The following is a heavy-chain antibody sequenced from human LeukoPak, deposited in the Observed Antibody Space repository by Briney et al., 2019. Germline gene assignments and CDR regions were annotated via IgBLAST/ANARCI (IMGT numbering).Heavy chain of an antibody. CDR1: GFTFSSYG. CDR2: IWYDGSNK. J-gene: IGHJ4*02. CDR3: AKGTYGGNSVFYFDY. V-gene: IGHV3-33*03. Sequence: GGSLRLSCAASGFTFSSYGMHWVRQAPGKGLEWVAVIWYDGSNKYYADSVKGRFTISRDNSKNTLYLQMNSLRAEDTAVYYCAKGTYGGNSVFYFDYWGQGTLVTVSS. D-gene: IGHD4-23*01.